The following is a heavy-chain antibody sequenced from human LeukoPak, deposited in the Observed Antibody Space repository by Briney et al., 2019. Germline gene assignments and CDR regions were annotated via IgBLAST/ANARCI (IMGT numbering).Heavy chain of an antibody. D-gene: IGHD3-10*01. V-gene: IGHV3-30*04. J-gene: IGHJ4*02. CDR2: ISDGGTNQ. Sequence: GGSLRLSCVGSGFTFKNYAIFWVLQAPGKGLEWAALISDGGTNQYFADSVKDRFSISRDDSKSTVYLQMNGLRTEDTAVYYCARRYDSGSLYTSSKYWGQGTLVTVSS. CDR3: ARRYDSGSLYTSSKY. CDR1: GFTFKNYA.